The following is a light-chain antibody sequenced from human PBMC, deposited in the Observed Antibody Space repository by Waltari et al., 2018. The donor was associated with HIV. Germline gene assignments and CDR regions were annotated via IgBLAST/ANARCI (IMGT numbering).Light chain of an antibody. J-gene: IGLJ3*02. Sequence: QSVLTQPPSVSAAPGQKVAISCSVSRSNIGPDYVSWYQTVPGSAPKLLIYDNDKRPSGTPDRFSGSKSGTSATLDITGLQTGDGADYYCGTWDRSLGGGVFGGGTKLTVL. V-gene: IGLV1-51*01. CDR2: DND. CDR1: RSNIGPDY. CDR3: GTWDRSLGGGV.